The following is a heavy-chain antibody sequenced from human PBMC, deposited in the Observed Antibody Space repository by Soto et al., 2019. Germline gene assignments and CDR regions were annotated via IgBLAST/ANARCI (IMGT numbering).Heavy chain of an antibody. CDR2: IYYSGST. CDR3: ARTLYYYGSGSAADY. D-gene: IGHD3-10*01. V-gene: IGHV4-61*01. CDR1: GGSVSSGSYY. Sequence: SETLSLTCTVSGGSVSSGSYYWSWIRQPPGKGLEWIGYIYYSGSTNYNPSLKSRVTISVDTSKNQFSLKLSSVTAADTAVYYCARTLYYYGSGSAADYWGQGTLVTVSS. J-gene: IGHJ4*02.